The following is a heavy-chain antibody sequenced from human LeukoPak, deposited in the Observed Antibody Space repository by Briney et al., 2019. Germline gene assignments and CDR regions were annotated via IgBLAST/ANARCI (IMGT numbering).Heavy chain of an antibody. Sequence: ASVKVSCKASGGTFSSYAISWVRQAPGQGLEWMGGIIPIFGTANYAQKFQGRVTITADESTSTAYTELSSLRSEDTAVYYCARDPGLGVVVPAAIEAFYYYGMDVWAKGPRSPSP. D-gene: IGHD2-2*02. CDR1: GGTFSSYA. V-gene: IGHV1-69*01. J-gene: IGHJ6*02. CDR2: IIPIFGTA. CDR3: ARDPGLGVVVPAAIEAFYYYGMDV.